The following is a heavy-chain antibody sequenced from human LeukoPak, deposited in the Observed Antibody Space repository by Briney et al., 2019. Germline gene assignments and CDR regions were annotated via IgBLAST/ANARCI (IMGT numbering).Heavy chain of an antibody. J-gene: IGHJ2*01. CDR3: ARVNGVYWYFDL. CDR1: GFTLSDYY. Sequence: PGGSLRLSCAASGFTLSDYYIDWVRQAPGKGLEWVGRSRNEANAYTTDYAASVKGRFTISRDDSKNSPYLQMNSLKTEDTAVYYCARVNGVYWYFDLWGRGTLVTVSS. CDR2: SRNEANAYTT. D-gene: IGHD3-10*01. V-gene: IGHV3-72*01.